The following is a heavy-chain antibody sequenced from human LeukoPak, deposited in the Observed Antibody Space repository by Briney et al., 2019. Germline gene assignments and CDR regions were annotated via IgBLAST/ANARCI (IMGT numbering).Heavy chain of an antibody. CDR2: IGTTATNT. CDR1: GFTFSSYV. V-gene: IGHV3-23*01. Sequence: GGSLRLSCAASGFTFSSYVMKWVRQAPGKGLEWVSSIGTTATNTYYADSVKGRFTISRDNSKNTLYLQLNSLRAEDTAVYYCAKGLLLWFGESYYYYGMDVWGQGTTVTVSS. D-gene: IGHD3-10*01. J-gene: IGHJ6*02. CDR3: AKGLLLWFGESYYYYGMDV.